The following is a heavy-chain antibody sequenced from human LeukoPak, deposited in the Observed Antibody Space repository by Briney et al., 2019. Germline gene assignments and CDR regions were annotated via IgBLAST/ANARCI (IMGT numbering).Heavy chain of an antibody. CDR2: IWPGDSDT. V-gene: IGHV5-51*01. J-gene: IGHJ5*02. CDR1: GYDFTTYW. D-gene: IGHD1-26*01. Sequence: LGESLKISCKISGYDFTTYWIGWVRQMPGKGLECMGIIWPGDSDTRYSPSFQGQVTISADKTISTVSLQWSSLKVSDTAIYYCARRGRGDWFDPWGQGTLVTVSS. CDR3: ARRGRGDWFDP.